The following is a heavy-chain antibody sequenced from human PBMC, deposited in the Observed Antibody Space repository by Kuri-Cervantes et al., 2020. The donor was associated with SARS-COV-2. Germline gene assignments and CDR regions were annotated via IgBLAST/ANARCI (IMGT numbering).Heavy chain of an antibody. V-gene: IGHV3-11*01. CDR1: GFTFSDYY. D-gene: IGHD3-16*01. CDR2: ISSSGSTI. Sequence: GGSLRLSCAASGFTFSDYYMSWIRQAPGKGLEWVSYISSSGSTIYYADSVKGRFTISRHYSKNTLYLQMNSLRAEDTAVYYCARLSGYVWGSDDAFDIWGQGTMVTVSS. CDR3: ARLSGYVWGSDDAFDI. J-gene: IGHJ3*02.